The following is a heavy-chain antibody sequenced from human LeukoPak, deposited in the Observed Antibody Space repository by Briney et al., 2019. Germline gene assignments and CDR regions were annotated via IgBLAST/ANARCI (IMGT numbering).Heavy chain of an antibody. CDR2: ISSGNSNI. J-gene: IGHJ6*03. Sequence: PGGSLRLSCAASGFTFSSYTMNWVRQAPGKGLEWVSYISSGNSNIYYADSVKGRFTISRDNAKNSLYLQMNSLRAEDTAVYYCARGNSYYYDSSGYEPDYYYYMDVWGKGTTVTVSS. CDR3: ARGNSYYYDSSGYEPDYYYYMDV. D-gene: IGHD3-22*01. V-gene: IGHV3-48*01. CDR1: GFTFSSYT.